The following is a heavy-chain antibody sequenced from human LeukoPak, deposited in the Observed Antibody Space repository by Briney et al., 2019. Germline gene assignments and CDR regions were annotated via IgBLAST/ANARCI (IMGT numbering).Heavy chain of an antibody. CDR3: ARDSGTTGEVKLDP. D-gene: IGHD3-16*01. CDR2: IYSSGTI. CDR1: GGSINSYY. Sequence: SETLSLTCIVSGGSINSYYWSWIRQPAGKGLEWIGRIYSSGTITYNPSLKSRVTMSVDTSKNQFSLRLNSVTAADTAVYYCARDSGTTGEVKLDPWGQGSLVTVSS. J-gene: IGHJ5*02. V-gene: IGHV4-4*07.